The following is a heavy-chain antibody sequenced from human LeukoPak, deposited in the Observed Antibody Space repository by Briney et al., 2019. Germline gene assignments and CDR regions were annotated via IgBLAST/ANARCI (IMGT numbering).Heavy chain of an antibody. CDR1: GFTFSSYE. CDR2: ISSSSSYI. V-gene: IGHV3-21*01. J-gene: IGHJ4*02. D-gene: IGHD3-16*02. Sequence: GGSLRLSCAASGFTFSSYEMNWVRQAPGKGLEWVSSISSSSSYIYYADSVKGRFTISRDNAKNSLYLQMNSLRAEDTAVYYCARDRTALGELSIWGQGTLVTVSS. CDR3: ARDRTALGELSI.